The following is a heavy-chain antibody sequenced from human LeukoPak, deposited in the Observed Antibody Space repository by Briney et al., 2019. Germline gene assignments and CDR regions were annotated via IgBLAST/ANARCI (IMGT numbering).Heavy chain of an antibody. Sequence: SETLSLTCTVSGGSISRYYWSWIRQPPGRAREWGGYIYHSGSTNYNPSLKSRVTISVDTSKNQFSLKLSSVTAADTAVYYCARDRAGYGDYGNWGQGTLVTVSS. J-gene: IGHJ4*02. D-gene: IGHD4-17*01. CDR2: IYHSGST. V-gene: IGHV4-59*13. CDR1: GGSISRYY. CDR3: ARDRAGYGDYGN.